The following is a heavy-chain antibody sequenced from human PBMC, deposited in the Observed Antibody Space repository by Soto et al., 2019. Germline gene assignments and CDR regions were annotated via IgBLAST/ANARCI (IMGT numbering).Heavy chain of an antibody. J-gene: IGHJ4*02. CDR3: AKAGADYSDSAGYYSDFDH. CDR2: ISSDGSLK. V-gene: IGHV3-30*18. Sequence: VHLVESGGGEVQPGRSLRLSCTASGFTFDSYGMHWVRQPPGKGLEWVATISSDGSLKHYLDSVKGRFSISRELSGNTLHLQMDSLRVDDTAVYYCAKAGADYSDSAGYYSDFDHWGQGTLVTVSS. D-gene: IGHD3-22*01. CDR1: GFTFDSYG.